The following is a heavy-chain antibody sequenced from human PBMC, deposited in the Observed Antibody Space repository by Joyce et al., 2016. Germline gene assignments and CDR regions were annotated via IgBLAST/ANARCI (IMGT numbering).Heavy chain of an antibody. D-gene: IGHD3-22*01. CDR2: IDPSDSYT. CDR3: ARGENYYDSHPYNWFDP. V-gene: IGHV5-10-1*03. CDR1: GYSFTSYW. J-gene: IGHJ5*02. Sequence: EVQLVQSGAEVKKSGESLRISCKGSGYSFTSYWISWVRQMPGKGLEWMGRIDPSDSYTNYSPSFQGHVTISADKSISTAYLQWSSLKASDTAMYYCARGENYYDSHPYNWFDPWGQGTLVTVSS.